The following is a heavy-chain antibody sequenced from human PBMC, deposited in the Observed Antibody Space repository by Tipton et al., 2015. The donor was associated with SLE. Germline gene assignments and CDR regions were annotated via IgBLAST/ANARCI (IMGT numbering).Heavy chain of an antibody. CDR2: ISWHSGNI. J-gene: IGHJ4*02. Sequence: SLRLSYAASGFTFDDYAMHWVRQAPGKGLEWVSGISWHSGNIGYADSVKGRFTISRDNAKNSLYLQMDSLRTDDTALYYCAKDRYSGSFYYFDDWGQGTLVTVSS. D-gene: IGHD1-26*01. CDR1: GFTFDDYA. CDR3: AKDRYSGSFYYFDD. V-gene: IGHV3-9*01.